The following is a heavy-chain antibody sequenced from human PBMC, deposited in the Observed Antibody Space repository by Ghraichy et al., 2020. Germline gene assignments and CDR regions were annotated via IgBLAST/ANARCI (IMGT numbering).Heavy chain of an antibody. CDR3: ARGKMATIRRIKVSDNWFDP. J-gene: IGHJ5*02. CDR1: GGSFSGYY. Sequence: SETLSLTCAVYGGSFSGYYWSWIRQPPGKGLEWIGEINHSGSTNYNPSLKSRVTISVDTSKNQFSLKLSSVTAADTAVYYCARGKMATIRRIKVSDNWFDPWGQGTLVTVSS. V-gene: IGHV4-34*01. D-gene: IGHD5-24*01. CDR2: INHSGST.